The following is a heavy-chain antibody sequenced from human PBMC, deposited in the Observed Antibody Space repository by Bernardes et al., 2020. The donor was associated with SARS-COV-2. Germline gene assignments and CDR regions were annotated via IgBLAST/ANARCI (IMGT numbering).Heavy chain of an antibody. J-gene: IGHJ6*02. V-gene: IGHV3-23*01. Sequence: GGSLRLSCAASGFTFSTYAMSWVRQAPGKGLEWVSGFSGSAGDTYYTDSVKGRFTISRDNSKNTLYLQMNSLRAEDTAVYYCSRYVSGSYQYYYYGMDVWGQGTTVTVSS. CDR1: GFTFSTYA. CDR3: SRYVSGSYQYYYYGMDV. D-gene: IGHD3-10*01. CDR2: FSGSAGDT.